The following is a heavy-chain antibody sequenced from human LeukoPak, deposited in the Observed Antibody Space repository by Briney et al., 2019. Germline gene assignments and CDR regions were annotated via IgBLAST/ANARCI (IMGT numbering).Heavy chain of an antibody. CDR1: GASISNSTYY. D-gene: IGHD3-10*01. J-gene: IGHJ5*02. V-gene: IGHV4-39*07. CDR2: IYYSGST. Sequence: PSETLSLTCNVSGASISNSTYYWGWIRQPPGKGLEWIGSIYYSGSTYCKPSLKSRLTISVDTSKNQFSLKLSSVTAADTAVYYCARALDGSGSSSGLDPWGQGTLVTVSS. CDR3: ARALDGSGSSSGLDP.